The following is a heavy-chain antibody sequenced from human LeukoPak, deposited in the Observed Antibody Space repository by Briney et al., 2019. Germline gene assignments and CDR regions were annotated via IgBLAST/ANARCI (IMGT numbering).Heavy chain of an antibody. CDR2: IHYTGST. CDR3: ARGGYYGSGNDFRFDP. Sequence: PSETLSLTCTVSGGSISSYYWSWIRQPPGKGLECIGYIHYTGSTNYNPSLKSRVTISVDTSKSQLSLKLSSVTAADTAIYYCARGGYYGSGNDFRFDPWGQGTLVTVSS. V-gene: IGHV4-59*01. J-gene: IGHJ5*02. CDR1: GGSISSYY. D-gene: IGHD3-10*01.